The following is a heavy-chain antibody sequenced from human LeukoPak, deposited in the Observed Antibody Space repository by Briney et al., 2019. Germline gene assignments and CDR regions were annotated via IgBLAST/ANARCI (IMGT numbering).Heavy chain of an antibody. J-gene: IGHJ3*02. V-gene: IGHV4-39*07. CDR3: ARNNWNAVAFDI. CDR1: GGSISSSSYY. Sequence: SETLSLTCTVSGGSISSSSYYWGWIRQPPGKGLEWIGSIYYSGSTYYNPSLKSRVTISVDTSKNQFSLKLSSVTAADTAVYYCARNNWNAVAFDIWGQGTTVTVSS. D-gene: IGHD1-20*01. CDR2: IYYSGST.